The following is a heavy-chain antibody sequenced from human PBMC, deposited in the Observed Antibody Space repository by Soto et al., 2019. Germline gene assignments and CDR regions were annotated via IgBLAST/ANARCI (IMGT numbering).Heavy chain of an antibody. CDR3: ARHDYSDRAFDL. J-gene: IGHJ3*01. Sequence: LSLTCIVSGGSVGSGAYYWSWIRQPPGNALEWIGYIQYSGDTNYNSSLKSRVTISVDMSRNRFSLKLTSVTAADTAFYYCARHDYSDRAFDLWGQGTMVTVSS. CDR2: IQYSGDT. V-gene: IGHV4-61*08. CDR1: GGSVGSGAYY. D-gene: IGHD3-22*01.